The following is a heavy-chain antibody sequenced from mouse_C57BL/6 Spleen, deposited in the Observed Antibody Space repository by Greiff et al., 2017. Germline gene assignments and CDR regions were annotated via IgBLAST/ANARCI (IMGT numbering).Heavy chain of an antibody. CDR1: GYAFSSSW. CDR2: ISPGDGDT. V-gene: IGHV1-82*01. Sequence: QVQLQQSGPELVKPGASVKISCKASGYAFSSSWMNWMKQRPGKGLEWIGRISPGDGDTNYNGKFKGKATLTADKSSSTAYMQLSSLTSEDSAVYFCARSIYYGYYDPMDYWGQGTSVAVSS. CDR3: ARSIYYGYYDPMDY. D-gene: IGHD2-3*01. J-gene: IGHJ4*01.